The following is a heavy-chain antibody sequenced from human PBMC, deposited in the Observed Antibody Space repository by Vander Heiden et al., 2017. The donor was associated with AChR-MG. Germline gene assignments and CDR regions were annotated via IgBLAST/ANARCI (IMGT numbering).Heavy chain of an antibody. CDR2: IYSGGST. CDR1: GFTVSSNY. CDR3: ASDSNFWSGYYYAMDV. J-gene: IGHJ6*02. Sequence: EVQLVETGGGLIQPGGSLRLSCAASGFTVSSNYMSWVRQAPGKGLEWVSVIYSGGSTYYADSVKGRFTISRDNSKNRLYLQMNSLRAEDTAVYYCASDSNFWSGYYYAMDVWGPGTTVTVSS. D-gene: IGHD3-3*01. V-gene: IGHV3-53*02.